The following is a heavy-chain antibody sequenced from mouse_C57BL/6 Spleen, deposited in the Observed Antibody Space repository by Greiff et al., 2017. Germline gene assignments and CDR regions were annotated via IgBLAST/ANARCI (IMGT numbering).Heavy chain of an antibody. CDR2: LYPGSGST. Sequence: VQLQQPGAELVKPGASVKMSCKASGYTFTSYWITWVKQRPGQGLEWIGELYPGSGSTNYNEKLQSKDTLPVDTSTSTAYMQHSSLTSEDSAVDYCASRLYSVDYWGQGTTLTVSS. V-gene: IGHV1-55*01. CDR1: GYTFTSYW. CDR3: ASRLYSVDY. J-gene: IGHJ2*01. D-gene: IGHD2-1*01.